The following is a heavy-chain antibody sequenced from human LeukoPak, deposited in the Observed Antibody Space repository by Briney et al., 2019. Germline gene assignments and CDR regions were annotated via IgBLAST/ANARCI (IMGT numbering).Heavy chain of an antibody. CDR1: GYTFTSYA. D-gene: IGHD5-24*01. Sequence: GASVKVSCKASGYTFTSYAINWVRQAPGQGLEWMGWMNPNSGNTGYAQKFKGRVTITRNTSISTAYMELSSLRSEDTAVYYCARVTGRWLQRRAFDIGGQGTMVTVSS. CDR3: ARVTGRWLQRRAFDI. J-gene: IGHJ3*02. V-gene: IGHV1-8*03. CDR2: MNPNSGNT.